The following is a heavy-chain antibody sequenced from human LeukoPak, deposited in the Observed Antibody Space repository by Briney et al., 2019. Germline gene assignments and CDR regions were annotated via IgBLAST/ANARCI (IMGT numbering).Heavy chain of an antibody. V-gene: IGHV4-59*01. Sequence: SETLSLTCTVSGGSINSDYWTWIRQPPGKGLEWIGYVYGVSTTFNPSLKSRLSISLDTSKNHFSLKLSSVTAADTAVYYCARGLVASDSELRYYLDYWGQGTLVTVSS. J-gene: IGHJ4*02. CDR2: VYGVST. D-gene: IGHD2-8*02. CDR3: ARGLVASDSELRYYLDY. CDR1: GGSINSDY.